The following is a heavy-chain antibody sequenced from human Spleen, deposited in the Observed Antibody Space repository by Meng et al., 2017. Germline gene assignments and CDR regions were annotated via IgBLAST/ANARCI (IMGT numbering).Heavy chain of an antibody. CDR3: AREGGPLEHYFDL. J-gene: IGHJ4*01. CDR1: GGSSSSNNW. Sequence: QVQLQESGPGLVKPSGTLSLSCAVSGGSSSSNNWWTWVRQPPGKGLEWIGEISHSGSTNYNPSLKTRVTISVDKSNSQFSLKLSSVTAADTAVYYCAREGGPLEHYFDLWGHGTLVTVSS. V-gene: IGHV4-4*02. D-gene: IGHD1-26*01. CDR2: ISHSGST.